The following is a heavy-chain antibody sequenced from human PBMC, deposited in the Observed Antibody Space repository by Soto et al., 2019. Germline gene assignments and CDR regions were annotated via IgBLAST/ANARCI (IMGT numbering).Heavy chain of an antibody. V-gene: IGHV3-48*04. CDR1: GYTFSDFN. D-gene: IGHD2-15*01. CDR3: VRGGGGGLFAP. J-gene: IGHJ5*02. Sequence: PGGSLRLSCAGSGYTFSDFNMNWVRQAPGMGLEWVSYISSRGSTKYHADSVKGRFTISRDNAKRSLYLQMMSLTAEDTAIYYCVRGGGGGLFAPWGQGTMVTVSS. CDR2: ISSRGSTK.